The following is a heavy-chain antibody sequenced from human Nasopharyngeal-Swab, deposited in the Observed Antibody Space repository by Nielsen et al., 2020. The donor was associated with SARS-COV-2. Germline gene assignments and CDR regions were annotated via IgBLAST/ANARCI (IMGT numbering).Heavy chain of an antibody. D-gene: IGHD7-27*01. V-gene: IGHV1-69*13. CDR1: GGTFSSYA. CDR3: ARPANRGSHDAFDI. Sequence: SVKVSCKASGGTFSSYAISWVRQAPGQGLEWMGGIIPIFGTANYAQKFQGRVTITADESTSTAYMELSSLRSEDTAVYYCARPANRGSHDAFDIWAQGTMVTVSS. J-gene: IGHJ3*02. CDR2: IIPIFGTA.